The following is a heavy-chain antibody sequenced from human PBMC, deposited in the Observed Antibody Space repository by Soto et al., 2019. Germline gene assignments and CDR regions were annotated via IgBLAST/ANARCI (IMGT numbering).Heavy chain of an antibody. CDR3: ARAPAGYGSAIRCWFSAFDI. V-gene: IGHV1-18*01. CDR1: GYTITKSG. D-gene: IGHD2-21*01. Sequence: ASVKVSCKASGYTITKSGISWVRQAPGQGLEWMGWISGNNGDRNYAQKLQGRVTMTADTSTSTVDLELRSLRLDDTAVYYCARAPAGYGSAIRCWFSAFDIWAKGQWSPFPQ. CDR2: ISGNNGDR. J-gene: IGHJ3*02.